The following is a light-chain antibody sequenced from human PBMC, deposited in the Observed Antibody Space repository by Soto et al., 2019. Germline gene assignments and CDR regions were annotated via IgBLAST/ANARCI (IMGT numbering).Light chain of an antibody. V-gene: IGKV3-20*01. CDR3: QQHGSSPPIT. CDR1: QSVSNNY. Sequence: EIVLTQSPGTLSLSPGERATLSCRASQSVSNNYLAWYQQKPGQAPRLLIYDASSRATGIPDRFSGSGSGTDFTLTISRLEPEDFAVYFCQQHGSSPPITFGQGTRLEIK. CDR2: DAS. J-gene: IGKJ5*01.